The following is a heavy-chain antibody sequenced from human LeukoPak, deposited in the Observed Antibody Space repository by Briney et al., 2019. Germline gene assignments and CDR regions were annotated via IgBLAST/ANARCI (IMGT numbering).Heavy chain of an antibody. CDR3: VRRLEVPDDDY. V-gene: IGHV3-64D*06. CDR2: ISGPGDGT. Sequence: SGGSLRLSCSASGFTFRDYSMHCVRQAPGKGLEYISAISGPGDGTYYANSVKGRFTISRDNSKNTLYLQMTSLRADDTATYYCVRRLEVPDDDYWGQGTLVTVSS. J-gene: IGHJ4*02. CDR1: GFTFRDYS. D-gene: IGHD3-16*01.